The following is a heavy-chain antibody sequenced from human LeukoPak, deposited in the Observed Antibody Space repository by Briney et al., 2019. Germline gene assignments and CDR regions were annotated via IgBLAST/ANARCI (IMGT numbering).Heavy chain of an antibody. CDR2: IIPIFGTA. V-gene: IGHV1-69*05. CDR3: ARTGGGESEGDYDSDYYYYYMDV. CDR1: GGTFSSYA. D-gene: IGHD5-12*01. J-gene: IGHJ6*03. Sequence: SVKVSCKASGGTFSSYAISWVRQAPGQGLEWMGRIIPIFGTANYAQKFQGRVTITTDESTSTAYMELSSLRSEDTAVYYCARTGGGESEGDYDSDYYYYYMDVWGKGTTVTVSS.